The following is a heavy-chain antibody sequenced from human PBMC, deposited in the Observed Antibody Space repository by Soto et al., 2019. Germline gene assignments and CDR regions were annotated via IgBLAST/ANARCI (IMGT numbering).Heavy chain of an antibody. D-gene: IGHD5-12*01. CDR2: ISHSGST. V-gene: IGHV4-34*01. Sequence: AETLSLTCAVNGGSFSDYYWIWVRQAPGKGLEWIVEISHSGSTSYNPSLKSRVTISIDTSKNQFSLKLSSVSAADTAMYYCARGLQRRFGGYKGPGYHGMDVWGQGTTVTVSS. CDR1: GGSFSDYY. J-gene: IGHJ6*02. CDR3: ARGLQRRFGGYKGPGYHGMDV.